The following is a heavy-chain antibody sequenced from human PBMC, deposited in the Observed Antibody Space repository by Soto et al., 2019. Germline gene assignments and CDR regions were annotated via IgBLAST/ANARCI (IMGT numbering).Heavy chain of an antibody. D-gene: IGHD2-2*01. CDR2: ISSSSSYI. J-gene: IGHJ6*03. CDR3: ARDPYCSSTSCYYYYYYYMDV. Sequence: PGGSLRLSCAASGFTFSSYSMNWVRQAPGKGLEWVSSISSSSSYIYYADSVKGRFTISRDNAKNSLYLQMNSLRAEDTAVHYCARDPYCSSTSCYYYYYYYMDVWGKGTTVTVSS. V-gene: IGHV3-21*01. CDR1: GFTFSSYS.